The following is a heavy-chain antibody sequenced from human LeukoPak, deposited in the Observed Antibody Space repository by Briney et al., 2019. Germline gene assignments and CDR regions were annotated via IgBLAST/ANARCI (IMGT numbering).Heavy chain of an antibody. CDR1: GGSISSYY. CDR3: ARDRYSSGWYWYFDL. CDR2: IYYSGST. D-gene: IGHD6-19*01. V-gene: IGHV4-59*01. J-gene: IGHJ2*01. Sequence: SETLSLTCTVSGGSISSYYWSWIRQPPGKGLEWIGYIYYSGSTNYNPSLKSRVTISVDTSENQFSLKLSSVTAADTAVYYCARDRYSSGWYWYFDLWGRGTLVTVSS.